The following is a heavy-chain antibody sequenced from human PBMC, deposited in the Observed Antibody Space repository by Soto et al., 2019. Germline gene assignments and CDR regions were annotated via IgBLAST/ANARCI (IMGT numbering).Heavy chain of an antibody. Sequence: QVQLVQSGAEVKKPGASVKVSCKASGYTFTSYDINWVRQATGQGLEWMGWMNPNSGNTGYAQKIQGRVTMTRNTSISTAYMELSSLRSEDTAVYYCTGLGLGYCSGGSCREVDYWGQGTLVTVSS. J-gene: IGHJ4*02. CDR2: MNPNSGNT. CDR1: GYTFTSYD. CDR3: TGLGLGYCSGGSCREVDY. V-gene: IGHV1-8*01. D-gene: IGHD2-15*01.